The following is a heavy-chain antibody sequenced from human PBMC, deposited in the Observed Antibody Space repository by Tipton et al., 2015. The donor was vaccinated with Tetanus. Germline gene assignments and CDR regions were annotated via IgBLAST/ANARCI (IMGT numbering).Heavy chain of an antibody. J-gene: IGHJ6*02. CDR2: INHSGST. CDR3: ARGLPTGYPRWYYYYYGMDV. D-gene: IGHD3-9*01. Sequence: TLSLTCAVYGGSFSGYYWSWIRQPPGKGLEWIGEINHSGSTNYNPSLKSRVTISVDTSKNQFSLKLSSVTAADTAVYYCARGLPTGYPRWYYYYYGMDVWGQGTTVTVSS. CDR1: GGSFSGYY. V-gene: IGHV4-34*01.